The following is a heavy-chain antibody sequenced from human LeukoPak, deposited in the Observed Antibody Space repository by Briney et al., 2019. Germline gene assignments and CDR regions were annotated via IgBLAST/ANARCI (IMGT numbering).Heavy chain of an antibody. CDR2: IYYSGST. V-gene: IGHV4-59*01. Sequence: SETLSLTCTVSGGSISSYYWSWIRQPPGKGLEWIGYIYYSGSTNYNPSLKSRVTISVDTSKNQFSLKLSSVTAADTAVYYCARDMYYDFLSGCFDPWGQGTLVTVSS. D-gene: IGHD3-3*01. CDR1: GGSISSYY. J-gene: IGHJ5*02. CDR3: ARDMYYDFLSGCFDP.